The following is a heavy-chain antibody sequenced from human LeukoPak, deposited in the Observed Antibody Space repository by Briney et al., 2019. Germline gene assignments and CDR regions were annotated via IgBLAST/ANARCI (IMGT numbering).Heavy chain of an antibody. CDR2: MNPNSGNT. CDR3: ARGKWAAAGTRYYYYMDV. Sequence: ASVKVSCKASGYTFTSYDINWVRQATGQGLEWMGWMNPNSGNTGYAQKFQGRVTMTRNTSISTAYMELSSLRSEDTAVYYRARGKWAAAGTRYYYYMDVWGKGTTVTVSS. V-gene: IGHV1-8*01. D-gene: IGHD6-13*01. J-gene: IGHJ6*03. CDR1: GYTFTSYD.